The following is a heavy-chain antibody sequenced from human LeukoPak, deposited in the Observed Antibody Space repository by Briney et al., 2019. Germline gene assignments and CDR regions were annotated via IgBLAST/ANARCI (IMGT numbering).Heavy chain of an antibody. J-gene: IGHJ4*02. V-gene: IGHV3-23*01. CDR3: AKTTTGYSSGRYPAWPIDY. Sequence: GGSLRLSCAASGFTFDSYAMYWVRQAPGKGLEWVSGIFGSGGSAHYADSVKGRFTISRDNSKNTVYLQMDSLRVEDTAIYYCAKTTTGYSSGRYPAWPIDYWGQRTLVTVSS. D-gene: IGHD2-15*01. CDR1: GFTFDSYA. CDR2: IFGSGGSA.